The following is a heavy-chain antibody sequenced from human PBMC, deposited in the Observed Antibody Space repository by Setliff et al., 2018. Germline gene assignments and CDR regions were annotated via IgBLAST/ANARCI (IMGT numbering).Heavy chain of an antibody. Sequence: GGSLRLSCVASGFSFSNYGMTWVRQAPGKGLEWISYISTSGSTSYYADSVKGRFTTSRDNAKNSLYLQIDSLRAEDTAVYYCAKGKGPQPRPSLDYWGQGTLVTVSS. J-gene: IGHJ4*02. CDR3: AKGKGPQPRPSLDY. CDR1: GFSFSNYG. V-gene: IGHV3-48*04. CDR2: ISTSGSTS.